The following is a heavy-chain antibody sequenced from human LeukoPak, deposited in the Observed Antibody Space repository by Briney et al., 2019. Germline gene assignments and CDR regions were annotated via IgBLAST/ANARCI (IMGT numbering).Heavy chain of an antibody. CDR2: INPNSGGT. CDR1: GYTFTGYY. CDR3: AGDHYSSSWYWAY. D-gene: IGHD6-13*01. J-gene: IGHJ4*02. Sequence: GASVKVSCKASGYTFTGYYMHWVRQAPGQGLEWMGWINPNSGGTNYAQKFQGRVTMTRDTSISTAYMELSRLRSDDTAVYYCAGDHYSSSWYWAYWGQGTLVTVSS. V-gene: IGHV1-2*02.